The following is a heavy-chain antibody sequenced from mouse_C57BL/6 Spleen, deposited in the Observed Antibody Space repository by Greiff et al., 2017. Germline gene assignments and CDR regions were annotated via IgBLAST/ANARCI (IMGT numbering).Heavy chain of an antibody. V-gene: IGHV1-64*01. CDR2: IHPNSGST. CDR3: ARGSYYGSSVEYAMDY. D-gene: IGHD1-1*01. J-gene: IGHJ4*01. Sequence: QVQLQQSGAELVKPGASVKLSCKASGYTFTSYWMHWVKQRPGQGLEWIGMIHPNSGSTNYNEKFKSKATLTVDKSSSTAYMQLSSLTSEDSAVDYCARGSYYGSSVEYAMDYWGQGTSVTVSS. CDR1: GYTFTSYW.